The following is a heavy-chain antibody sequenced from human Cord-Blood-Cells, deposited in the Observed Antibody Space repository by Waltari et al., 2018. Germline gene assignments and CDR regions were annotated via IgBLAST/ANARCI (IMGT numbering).Heavy chain of an antibody. J-gene: IGHJ2*01. CDR3: ARDRNWGSWYFDL. Sequence: QVQLQPSGPGLGKLSQPPAPTGAIPGARVSGHSAASHWIWQSPSRGLEWLGRTCNRSKWYNDYAVSVKSRITTNPDTSKNQFSLQLNSVTPEDTAVYYCARDRNWGSWYFDLWGRGTLVTVSS. CDR2: TCNRSKWYN. D-gene: IGHD7-27*01. V-gene: IGHV6-1*01. CDR1: GARVSGHSAA.